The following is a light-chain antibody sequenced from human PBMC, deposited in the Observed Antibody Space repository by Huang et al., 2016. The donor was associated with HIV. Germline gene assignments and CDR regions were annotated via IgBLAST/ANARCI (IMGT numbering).Light chain of an antibody. CDR3: QQYGSSPKT. CDR1: QSLSNND. J-gene: IGKJ1*01. V-gene: IGKV3-20*01. Sequence: EIVLTQSPGTLSLSPGEGATLSCRASQSLSNNDLAWYQQKPGQAPMLLIYGASNRATGIPDRFSGSGSGTDFTLTISRLEPEDFAVFYCQQYGSSPKTVGQGTKVEI. CDR2: GAS.